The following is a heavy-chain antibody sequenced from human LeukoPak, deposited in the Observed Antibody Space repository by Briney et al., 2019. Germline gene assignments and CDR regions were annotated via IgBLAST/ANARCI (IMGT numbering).Heavy chain of an antibody. CDR1: GYTFTSYD. J-gene: IGHJ4*02. CDR3: ARVPVYGDYVVDY. D-gene: IGHD4-17*01. V-gene: IGHV1-8*01. Sequence: ASVKVSCKASGYTFTSYDINWVRQATGQGLEWMGWMSPNSGNTGYAQKFQGRVTMTRNTSISTAYMELSSLRSEDTAVYYCARVPVYGDYVVDYWGQGTLVTVSS. CDR2: MSPNSGNT.